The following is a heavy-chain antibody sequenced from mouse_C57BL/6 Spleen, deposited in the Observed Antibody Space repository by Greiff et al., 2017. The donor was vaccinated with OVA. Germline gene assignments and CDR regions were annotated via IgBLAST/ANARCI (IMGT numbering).Heavy chain of an antibody. CDR1: GYTFTSYW. V-gene: IGHV1-61*01. J-gene: IGHJ3*01. CDR2: IYPSDSET. Sequence: QVQLQQPGAELVRPGSSVKLSCKASGYTFTSYWMDWVKQRPGQGLEWIGNIYPSDSETHYNQKFKDKATLTVDKSSSTAYMQLSSLTSEDSAVYCCTRFLTGTWFAYWGQGTLVTVSA. CDR3: TRFLTGTWFAY. D-gene: IGHD4-1*01.